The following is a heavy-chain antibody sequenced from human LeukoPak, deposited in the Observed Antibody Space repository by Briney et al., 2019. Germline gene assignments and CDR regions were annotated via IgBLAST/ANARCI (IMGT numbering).Heavy chain of an antibody. CDR2: IYPGDSDT. Sequence: GASLQISCDGSGSSFTSYWIGWVRQLPGKGLEWMGIIYPGDSDTRYRPSFQGQVTISADKSISTAYLQWSSLKASDTAMYYCARHKYCSSTSCYGPIPIIDYWGQGTLVTVSS. D-gene: IGHD2-2*01. CDR1: GSSFTSYW. V-gene: IGHV5-51*01. CDR3: ARHKYCSSTSCYGPIPIIDY. J-gene: IGHJ4*02.